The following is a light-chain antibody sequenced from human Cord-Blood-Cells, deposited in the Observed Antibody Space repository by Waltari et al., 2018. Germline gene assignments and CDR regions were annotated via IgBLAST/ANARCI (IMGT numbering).Light chain of an antibody. CDR3: SSYTSSSTLT. Sequence: QSALTQPASVSASPGQSLTISCTGTSSDVGGYHYVSWYQQHPGKAPKLMIYDVSNRPSGVSNRFSGSKSGNTASLTISGLQAEDEADYYCSSYTSSSTLTFGQGTK. CDR2: DVS. CDR1: SSDVGGYHY. J-gene: IGLJ3*02. V-gene: IGLV2-14*01.